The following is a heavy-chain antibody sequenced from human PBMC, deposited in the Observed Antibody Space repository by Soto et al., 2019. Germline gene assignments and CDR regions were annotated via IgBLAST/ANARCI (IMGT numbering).Heavy chain of an antibody. V-gene: IGHV3-7*03. J-gene: IGHJ4*02. D-gene: IGHD3-22*01. CDR3: ASRPADRNYDGVFDF. CDR2: IKQDGSEK. CDR1: GFTFSSHW. Sequence: QSGGSLRLSCVASGFTFSSHWMTWVRQAPGKALEWVANIKQDGSEKYYVDSVKGRFTISRDNAKNSVFLQMNSLRAEDTAVYYCASRPADRNYDGVFDFWGPGTLVTVSS.